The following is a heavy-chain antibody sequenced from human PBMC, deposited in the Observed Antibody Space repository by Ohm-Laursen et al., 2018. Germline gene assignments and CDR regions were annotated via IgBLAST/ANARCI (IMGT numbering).Heavy chain of an antibody. CDR3: ARGRLLLWFGELFGV. Sequence: TLSLTCAVYGGSFSGYYWSWIRQPPGKGLEWIREINHSGSTNYNPSLKSRVTISVDTSKNQFSLKLSSVTAADTAVYYCARGRLLLWFGELFGVWGQGTTVTVSS. V-gene: IGHV4-34*01. D-gene: IGHD3-10*01. CDR1: GGSFSGYY. J-gene: IGHJ6*02. CDR2: INHSGST.